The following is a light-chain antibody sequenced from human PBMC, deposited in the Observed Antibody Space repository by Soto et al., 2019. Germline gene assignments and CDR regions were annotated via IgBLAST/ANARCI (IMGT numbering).Light chain of an antibody. CDR1: QSVGDK. Sequence: IVMTQSPATVSVSPGERATLSCRASQSVGDKLAWYQQKPGQAPRLLIFGASTRATGIPDRFSGSGSGTDFTLTITRLEPEDFAVYFCLRYTSSQWTFGPGTKVDI. CDR3: LRYTSSQWT. V-gene: IGKV3D-15*01. CDR2: GAS. J-gene: IGKJ1*01.